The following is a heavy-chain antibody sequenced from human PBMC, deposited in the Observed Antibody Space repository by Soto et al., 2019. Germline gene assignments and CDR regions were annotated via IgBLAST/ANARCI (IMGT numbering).Heavy chain of an antibody. CDR2: ISSSSSYI. Sequence: PGGSLRLSCAASGFTFSSYSMNWVRQAPGKGLEWVSSISSSSSYIYYADSVKGRFTISRDNAKNSLYLQMNSLRAEDTAVYYCARDLGLGVVVVATYFDYCGQGTLVTVSS. CDR1: GFTFSSYS. J-gene: IGHJ4*02. CDR3: ARDLGLGVVVVATYFDY. D-gene: IGHD2-15*01. V-gene: IGHV3-21*01.